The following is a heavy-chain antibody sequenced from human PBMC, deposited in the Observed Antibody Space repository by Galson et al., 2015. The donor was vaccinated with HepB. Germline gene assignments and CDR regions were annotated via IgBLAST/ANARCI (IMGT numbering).Heavy chain of an antibody. Sequence: TLSLTCTVSGASIIDDNTYWNWIRQRPGKGPEWIGSVFYTGNTRSNPSLKSRVSASVHTSKTQFSLKLTSMTAADTAIYYCARGKLDCSTGVCPYWNFDLWGRGTLVTVSS. CDR1: GASIIDDNTY. CDR3: ARGKLDCSTGVCPYWNFDL. J-gene: IGHJ2*01. D-gene: IGHD2-8*01. V-gene: IGHV4-31*03. CDR2: VFYTGNT.